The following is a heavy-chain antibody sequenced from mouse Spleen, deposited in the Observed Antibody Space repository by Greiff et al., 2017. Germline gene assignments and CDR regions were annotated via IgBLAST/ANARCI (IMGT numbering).Heavy chain of an antibody. J-gene: IGHJ4*01. V-gene: IGHV1-81*01. D-gene: IGHD2-4*01. Sequence: VKLQESGAELARPGASVKLSCKASGYTFTSYGISWVKQRTGQGLEWIGEIYPRSGNTYYNEKFKGKATLTADKSSSTAYMELRSLTSEDSAVYFCARLGVITTRDYYAMDYWGQGTSVTVSS. CDR1: GYTFTSYG. CDR2: IYPRSGNT. CDR3: ARLGVITTRDYYAMDY.